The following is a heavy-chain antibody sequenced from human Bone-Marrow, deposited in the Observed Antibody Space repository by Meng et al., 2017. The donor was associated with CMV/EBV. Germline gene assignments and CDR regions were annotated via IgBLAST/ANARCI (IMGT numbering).Heavy chain of an antibody. CDR1: GGSISSGGYY. CDR3: ARGETRYYFDY. J-gene: IGHJ4*02. Sequence: SETLSLTCTVSGGSISSGGYYWSWIRQHPGKGLEWIGYIYYSGSTYYNPSLKSRVTISVGTSKNQFSLKLSSVTAADTAVYYCARGETRYYFDYWGQGTLVTVSS. CDR2: IYYSGST. V-gene: IGHV4-31*03.